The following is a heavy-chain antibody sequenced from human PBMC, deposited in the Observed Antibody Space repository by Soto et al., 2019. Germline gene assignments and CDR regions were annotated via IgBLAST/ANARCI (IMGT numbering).Heavy chain of an antibody. Sequence: GGSLRLSCAASGFTFSSYAMSWVRQAPGKGLEWVSAISGSGGSTYYADSVKGRFTISRDNSKNTLYLQMNSLRAEDTAVYYWATRAYCLSADCTEDYFGMDVWGQGSTVTVSS. CDR2: ISGSGGST. J-gene: IGHJ6*02. CDR1: GFTFSSYA. D-gene: IGHD2-21*01. CDR3: ATRAYCLSADCTEDYFGMDV. V-gene: IGHV3-23*01.